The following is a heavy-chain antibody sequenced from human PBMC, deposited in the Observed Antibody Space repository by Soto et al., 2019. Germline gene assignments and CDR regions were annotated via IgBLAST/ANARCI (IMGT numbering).Heavy chain of an antibody. V-gene: IGHV3-74*03. CDR3: ARGDRGGFDL. CDR1: GFTFSYYW. J-gene: IGHJ3*01. D-gene: IGHD3-16*01. CDR2: IHNDGSRT. Sequence: EVQLVESGGGLVQPGESLRLSCAASGFTFSYYWMHWVRQTPGKGLLWVSHIHNDGSRTTYADSVKGRFTISRDNARNTVYLQMNSLRVDDTAVYYCARGDRGGFDLWGQGTAVTVSS.